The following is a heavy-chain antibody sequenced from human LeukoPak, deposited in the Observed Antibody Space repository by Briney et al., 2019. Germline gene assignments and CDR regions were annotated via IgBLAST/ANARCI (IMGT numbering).Heavy chain of an antibody. Sequence: ASVKVSCKASGYTFTSYDINWVRQATGQGLEWMGWMNPNSGNTNYAQKLQGRVTMTTDTSTSTAYMELRSLRSDDTAVYYCARESSAILENWFDPWGQGTLVTVSS. J-gene: IGHJ5*02. CDR1: GYTFTSYD. CDR2: MNPNSGNT. CDR3: ARESSAILENWFDP. V-gene: IGHV1-18*01. D-gene: IGHD2-21*01.